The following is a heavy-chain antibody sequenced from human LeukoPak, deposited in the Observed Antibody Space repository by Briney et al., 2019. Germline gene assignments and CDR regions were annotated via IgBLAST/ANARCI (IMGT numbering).Heavy chain of an antibody. D-gene: IGHD1-1*01. CDR3: ARVDLNERFDP. J-gene: IGHJ5*02. CDR1: GYSISSHY. Sequence: SETLSLTCTVSGYSISSHYWSWIRQPPGKGLEWIGYIYYSGNTNYNPPLKSRVTILVDTSNNQFSLKLSSVTAADTALYYCARVDLNERFDPWGQGILVTVSS. V-gene: IGHV4-59*11. CDR2: IYYSGNT.